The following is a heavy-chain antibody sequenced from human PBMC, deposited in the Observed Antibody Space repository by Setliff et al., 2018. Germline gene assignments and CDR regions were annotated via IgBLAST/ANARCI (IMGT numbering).Heavy chain of an antibody. Sequence: ASVKVSCKASGYMFKSYGITWVRQVPGQGLEWMGWINNYNFNTQYAQKFQGRVTVTTDTSTTTAYMELRRLRADDTAVYYCARINFYVSSGYYYAPDYWGQGTLVTVSS. V-gene: IGHV1-18*04. J-gene: IGHJ4*02. CDR2: INNYNFNT. D-gene: IGHD3-22*01. CDR3: ARINFYVSSGYYYAPDY. CDR1: GYMFKSYG.